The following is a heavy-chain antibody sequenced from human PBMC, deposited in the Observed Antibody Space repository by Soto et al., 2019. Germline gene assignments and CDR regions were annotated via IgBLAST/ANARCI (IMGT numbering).Heavy chain of an antibody. V-gene: IGHV1-69*04. CDR2: IIPILGIA. Sequence: SVKVSCKASGGTFSSYTISWVLQAPGQGLEWMGRIIPILGIANYAQKFQGRVTIIADKSTSTAYMELSSLRSEDTAVYYCARELEYSRDSNWFDPWGQGTLVTVSS. D-gene: IGHD6-6*01. J-gene: IGHJ5*02. CDR1: GGTFSSYT. CDR3: ARELEYSRDSNWFDP.